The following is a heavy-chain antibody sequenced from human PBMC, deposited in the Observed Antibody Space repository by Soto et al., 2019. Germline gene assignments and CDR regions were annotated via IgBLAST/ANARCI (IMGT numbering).Heavy chain of an antibody. V-gene: IGHV3-49*03. CDR2: IRSKASGGTT. Sequence: GGSLRLSCTASGFSIGDYGMNWIRQAPGKGLEWVGFIRSKASGGTTEYAASMKGRFSISRDDSKSIVYLQMNSLQPEDTAVYYCTSDAVTTGEDFDYWGQGPLVTVSS. CDR3: TSDAVTTGEDFDY. J-gene: IGHJ4*02. CDR1: GFSIGDYG. D-gene: IGHD4-17*01.